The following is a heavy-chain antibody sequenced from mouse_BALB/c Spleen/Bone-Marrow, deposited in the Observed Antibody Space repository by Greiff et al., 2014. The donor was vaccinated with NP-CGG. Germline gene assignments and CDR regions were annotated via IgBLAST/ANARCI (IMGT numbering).Heavy chain of an antibody. CDR1: GFTFSSFG. CDR2: ISSGSSTI. V-gene: IGHV5-17*02. CDR3: ARYYGNYSGYFDV. J-gene: IGHJ1*01. Sequence: ESGGGLVQPGGSRKLSCAASGFTFSSFGMHWVRKAPEKGLEWVAYISSGSSTIYYADTVKGRFTISRDNPKNTLFLQMTSLRSEDTAMYYCARYYGNYSGYFDVWGAGTTVTVSS. D-gene: IGHD2-1*01.